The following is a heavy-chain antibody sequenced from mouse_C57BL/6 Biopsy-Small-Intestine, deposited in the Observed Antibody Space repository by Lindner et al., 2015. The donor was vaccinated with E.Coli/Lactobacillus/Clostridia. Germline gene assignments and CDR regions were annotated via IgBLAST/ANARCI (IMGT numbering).Heavy chain of an antibody. V-gene: IGHV1-39*01. CDR3: LYGSSWYFDV. Sequence: VQLQESGPELVKPSASVKISCKASGYSFTDYNMNWVKQSNGKSLEWIGVVYPNYGTTSYNQKFKGKATLTVDQSSSTAYMELNSLTSEDSAVYYCLYGSSWYFDVWGTGTTVTVSS. J-gene: IGHJ1*03. CDR1: GYSFTDYN. D-gene: IGHD1-1*01. CDR2: VYPNYGTT.